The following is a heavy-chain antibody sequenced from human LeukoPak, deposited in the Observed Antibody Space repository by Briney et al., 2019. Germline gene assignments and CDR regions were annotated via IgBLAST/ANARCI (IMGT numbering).Heavy chain of an antibody. J-gene: IGHJ5*02. Sequence: SETLSLTCAVYGESSSGYYWSWIRQPPGKGLEWIGEINHSGSTNYNPSLKSRVTISVDTSKNQFSLKLSSVTAADTAVYYCARTVDTAMVRFDPWGQGTLVTVSS. D-gene: IGHD5-18*01. CDR2: INHSGST. CDR1: GESSSGYY. CDR3: ARTVDTAMVRFDP. V-gene: IGHV4-34*01.